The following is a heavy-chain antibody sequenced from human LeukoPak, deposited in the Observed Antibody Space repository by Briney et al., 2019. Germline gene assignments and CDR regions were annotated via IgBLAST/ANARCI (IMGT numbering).Heavy chain of an antibody. V-gene: IGHV3-48*03. D-gene: IGHD6-19*01. CDR3: ARKWLVIDY. J-gene: IGHJ4*02. Sequence: GGSLRLSCAASGXTFSNYEMNWVRQAPGKGLEWVSYISSSGSNIYYADSVKGRFTISRDNAKNSLYLQMNSLRAEDTAVYYCARKWLVIDYWGQGTLVTVSS. CDR1: GXTFSNYE. CDR2: ISSSGSNI.